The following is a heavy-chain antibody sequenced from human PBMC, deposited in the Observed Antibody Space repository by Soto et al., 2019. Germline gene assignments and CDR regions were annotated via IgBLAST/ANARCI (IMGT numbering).Heavy chain of an antibody. Sequence: SETLSLTCTVSGASVSAYYWSWIRQPPGRGLEWIGNIHYSGSTNYNPSLKSRVTISVDKSKNQFSLNLSSVTAADTAVYFCAREVSTIFGGGGDYYYYIDVWGKGTTVTVSS. J-gene: IGHJ6*03. CDR1: GASVSAYY. V-gene: IGHV4-59*02. CDR3: AREVSTIFGGGGDYYYYIDV. CDR2: IHYSGST. D-gene: IGHD3-16*01.